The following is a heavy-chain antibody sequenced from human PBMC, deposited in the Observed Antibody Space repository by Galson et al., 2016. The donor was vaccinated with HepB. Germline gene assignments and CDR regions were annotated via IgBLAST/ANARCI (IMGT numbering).Heavy chain of an antibody. Sequence: ARGQGPEWMGWVNPNGGGAYYAQKFLGRVTLTTDTSSNTAYMSVTGLRSDDTAVYYCARLWRGDYFYGLDVWGQGTLVTVSS. CDR3: ARLWRGDYFYGLDV. V-gene: IGHV1-2*02. CDR2: VNPNGGGA. D-gene: IGHD2-21*01. J-gene: IGHJ6*02.